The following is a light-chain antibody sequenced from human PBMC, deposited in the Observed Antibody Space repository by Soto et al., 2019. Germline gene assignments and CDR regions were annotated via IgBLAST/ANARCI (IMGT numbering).Light chain of an antibody. V-gene: IGLV2-14*01. J-gene: IGLJ1*01. CDR2: DVS. CDR3: CSYTSSSTYV. Sequence: LTQPASVSGSPGQSITISCTGTGSDVGGYNYVSWYQQHPGKAPKLMIYDVSNRPSGVSNRFSGSKSGNTASLTISGLQAEYEADYYCCSYTSSSTYVFGTGTKVTVL. CDR1: GSDVGGYNY.